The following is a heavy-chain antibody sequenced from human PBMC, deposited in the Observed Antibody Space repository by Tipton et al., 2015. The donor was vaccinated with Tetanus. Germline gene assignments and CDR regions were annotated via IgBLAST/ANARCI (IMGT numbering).Heavy chain of an antibody. V-gene: IGHV4-31*03. CDR2: IYYSGST. Sequence: TLSLTCTVSGGSISSGGYYWSRIRQHPGKGLEWIGDIYYSGSTYYNPSLKSRVTISVDTSKHQFSLKLNSVTAADTAVYYCARDQARGARGWNYFDYWGQGTLVTVSS. CDR1: GGSISSGGYY. CDR3: ARDQARGARGWNYFDY. J-gene: IGHJ4*02. D-gene: IGHD1-26*01.